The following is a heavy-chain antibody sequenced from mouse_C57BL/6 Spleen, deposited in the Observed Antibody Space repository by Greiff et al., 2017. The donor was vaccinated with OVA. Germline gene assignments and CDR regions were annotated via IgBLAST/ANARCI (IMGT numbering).Heavy chain of an antibody. D-gene: IGHD2-2*01. CDR1: GYTFTGYW. J-gene: IGHJ3*01. V-gene: IGHV1-9*01. Sequence: QVHVKQSGAELMKPGASVKLSCKATGYTFTGYWIEWVKQRPGHGLEWIGEILPGSGSTNYNEKFKGKATFTVATSSNTAYMQLSRLTTEDTDIYDGARGGDSVVTTTEGFAYWGQGTLVTVSA. CDR3: ARGGDSVVTTTEGFAY. CDR2: ILPGSGST.